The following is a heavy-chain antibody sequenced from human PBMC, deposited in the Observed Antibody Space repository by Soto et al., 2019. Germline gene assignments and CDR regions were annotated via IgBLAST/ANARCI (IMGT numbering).Heavy chain of an antibody. D-gene: IGHD4-17*01. Sequence: KASETLSLTCSVSGGSISTSNHYWGWIRQPPGKRLEWIGSMSYSGDSYYNPSLKSRVTISVDTSKSRFSLNLTSVTAADTAVYYCARRGGYGDYEGRWFDTWGQGTLVTVSS. J-gene: IGHJ5*02. V-gene: IGHV4-39*01. CDR2: MSYSGDS. CDR3: ARRGGYGDYEGRWFDT. CDR1: GGSISTSNHY.